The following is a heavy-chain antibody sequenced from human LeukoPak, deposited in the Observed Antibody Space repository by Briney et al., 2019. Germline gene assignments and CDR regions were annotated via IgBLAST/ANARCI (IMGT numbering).Heavy chain of an antibody. CDR1: GGSISSYY. Sequence: PSETLSLTCTVSGGSISSYYWSWIRQPPGKGLEWIGYIYYSGSTNYNPSLKSRVTISVDTSKNQFSLKLNSVTAADTAVYYCARGFDSKSTYFDYWGQGTLLTVSS. CDR3: ARGFDSKSTYFDY. V-gene: IGHV4-59*08. CDR2: IYYSGST. J-gene: IGHJ4*02. D-gene: IGHD5-12*01.